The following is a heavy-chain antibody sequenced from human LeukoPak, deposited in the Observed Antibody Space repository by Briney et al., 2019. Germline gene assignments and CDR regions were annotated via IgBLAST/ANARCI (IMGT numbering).Heavy chain of an antibody. CDR3: ARDRYSSGWYSMAFDI. CDR2: IKQDGSEK. CDR1: GFTFSSYW. V-gene: IGHV3-7*01. J-gene: IGHJ3*02. D-gene: IGHD6-19*01. Sequence: GGSLRLSCAASGFTFSSYWMSWVRQAPGKGLEWVANIKQDGSEKYYVDSVKGRFTISRDNAENSLYLQMNSLRAEDTAVYYCARDRYSSGWYSMAFDIWGQGTMVTVSS.